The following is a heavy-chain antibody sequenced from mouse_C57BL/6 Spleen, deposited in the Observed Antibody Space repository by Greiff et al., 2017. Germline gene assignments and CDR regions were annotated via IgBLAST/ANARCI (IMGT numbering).Heavy chain of an antibody. Sequence: EVQVVESGGGLVQPGGSMKLSCVASGFTFSNYWMNWVRQSPEKGLEWVAQIRLKSDNYATHYAESVKGRFTISRDDSKSSVYLQMNILRAEDTGIYYCTGYWYFDVWGTGTTVTVSS. J-gene: IGHJ1*03. CDR2: IRLKSDNYAT. CDR3: TGYWYFDV. CDR1: GFTFSNYW. V-gene: IGHV6-3*01.